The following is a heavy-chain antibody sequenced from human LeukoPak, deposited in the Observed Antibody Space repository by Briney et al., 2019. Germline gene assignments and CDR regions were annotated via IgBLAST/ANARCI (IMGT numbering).Heavy chain of an antibody. D-gene: IGHD4-17*01. CDR3: ARDRRLTTVTTPLDN. J-gene: IGHJ4*02. CDR2: ISTGSGDI. V-gene: IGHV3-21*01. Sequence: KPGGSLRLSCAASGFTFSSYAMSWVRQAPGKGLEWVASISTGSGDIKYADSVKGRFTISRDNAKKSLYLQMSGLRAEDTAVYYCARDRRLTTVTTPLDNWGQGTLVTVSS. CDR1: GFTFSSYA.